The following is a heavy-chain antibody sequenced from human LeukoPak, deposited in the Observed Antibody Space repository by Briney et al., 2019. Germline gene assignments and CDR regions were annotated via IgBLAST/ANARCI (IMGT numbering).Heavy chain of an antibody. CDR2: IVVGSGNT. J-gene: IGHJ5*02. CDR1: GFTFTSSA. V-gene: IGHV1-58*01. D-gene: IGHD6-13*01. Sequence: SVKVSCKASGFTFTSSAVQWVRQARGQRLEWIGWIVVGSGNTNYAQKFQERVTITRDMSTSTAYMELSSLRSEDTAVYYCARPPIPSLAAAETNNWFDPWGQGTLVTVSS. CDR3: ARPPIPSLAAAETNNWFDP.